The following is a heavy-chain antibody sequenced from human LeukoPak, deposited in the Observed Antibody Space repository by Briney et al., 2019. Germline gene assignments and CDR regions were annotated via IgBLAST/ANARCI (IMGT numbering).Heavy chain of an antibody. Sequence: GGSLRLSCAASGLTFSDHYMDWVRQAPGKGLEWLGRTRNKANSYTTEYAASAKGRFTISRDDSKSSVSLQMNSLKTEDTAVYYCAGLYCGGGCGEGEHWFAPWGQGTLVTVSS. D-gene: IGHD2-21*02. CDR1: GLTFSDHY. V-gene: IGHV3-72*01. CDR2: TRNKANSYTT. J-gene: IGHJ5*02. CDR3: AGLYCGGGCGEGEHWFAP.